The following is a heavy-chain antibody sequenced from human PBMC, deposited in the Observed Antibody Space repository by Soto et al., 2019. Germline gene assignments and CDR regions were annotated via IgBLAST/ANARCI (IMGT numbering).Heavy chain of an antibody. Sequence: XGSLGLSCAASGFTFSNACMSWVRQAPGKGLEWVGLIKSKTDGGTTDYAAPVKGRFTISRDDSKNTLYLQMNSLKTEDTAVYYCASGRDWGQGILVTVSS. CDR2: IKSKTDGGTT. CDR1: GFTFSNAC. V-gene: IGHV3-15*01. J-gene: IGHJ4*02. D-gene: IGHD6-25*01. CDR3: ASGRD.